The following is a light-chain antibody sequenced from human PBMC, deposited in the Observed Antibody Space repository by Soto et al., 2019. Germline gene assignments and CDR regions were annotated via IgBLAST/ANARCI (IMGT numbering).Light chain of an antibody. V-gene: IGKV3-15*01. Sequence: EIVMTQSPATLSVSPGERATLSCRASQSVSSNLAWYQQKPGQAPRLLIYGASTRATGIPARFSGSGSGTEFTLTISSLQSEDFAVYYCQQYNKWPWTFGQGTKVAIK. J-gene: IGKJ1*01. CDR3: QQYNKWPWT. CDR1: QSVSSN. CDR2: GAS.